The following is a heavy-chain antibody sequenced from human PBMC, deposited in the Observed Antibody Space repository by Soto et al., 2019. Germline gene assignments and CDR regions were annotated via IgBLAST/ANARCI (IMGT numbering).Heavy chain of an antibody. Sequence: ASVQVSCKASGYTFPSYGISWVRQAPGQGLEWMGWISAYNGNTNYAQKLQGRVTMTTDTSTSTAYMELRSLRSDDTAVYYCARDRYDFWSGYRDVFGMDVWGQGTTVTVSS. CDR3: ARDRYDFWSGYRDVFGMDV. CDR2: ISAYNGNT. V-gene: IGHV1-18*04. CDR1: GYTFPSYG. D-gene: IGHD3-3*01. J-gene: IGHJ6*02.